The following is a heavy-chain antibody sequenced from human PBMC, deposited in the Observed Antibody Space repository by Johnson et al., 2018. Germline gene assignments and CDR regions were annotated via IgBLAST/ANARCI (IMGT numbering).Heavy chain of an antibody. Sequence: QVQLVQAGGGLVKPGGSLRLSCAASGFGFSDYSMTWIRQAPGKGLEWVSDITGSSITIYYADYVKGRFTLSRDNAKNSLSLQMNSLRAEDTAVYYRARVRDGYNYGYYYYYMDVWGEGTTVTVSS. J-gene: IGHJ6*03. CDR1: GFGFSDYS. D-gene: IGHD5-24*01. CDR2: ITGSSITI. CDR3: ARVRDGYNYGYYYYYMDV. V-gene: IGHV3-11*04.